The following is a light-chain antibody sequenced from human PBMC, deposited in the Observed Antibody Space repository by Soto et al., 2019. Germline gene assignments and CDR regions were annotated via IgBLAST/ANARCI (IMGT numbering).Light chain of an antibody. CDR1: SSNIGTHWP. CDR3: QSYDNSLSAWV. J-gene: IGLJ3*02. CDR2: DNG. Sequence: QSVLTQPPSVSGAPGQRVTISCTGSSSNIGTHWPVHWYQQLPGTAPKLLIYDNGNRPSGVPDRFSGPKSGTSASLAITGLQAEDEADYYCQSYDNSLSAWVFGGGTQLTVL. V-gene: IGLV1-40*01.